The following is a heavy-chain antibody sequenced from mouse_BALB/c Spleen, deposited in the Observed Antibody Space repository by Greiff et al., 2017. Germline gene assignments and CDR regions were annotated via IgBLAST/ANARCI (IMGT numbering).Heavy chain of an antibody. CDR2: ISSGGST. CDR1: GFTFSSYA. Sequence: EVMLVESGGGLVKPGGSLKLSCAASGFTFSSYAMSWVRQTPEKRLEWVASISSGGSTYYPDSVKGRFTISRDNARNILYLQMSSLRSEDTAMYYCARGKGIYYDYDNYFDYWGQGTTLTVSS. V-gene: IGHV5-6-5*01. J-gene: IGHJ2*01. CDR3: ARGKGIYYDYDNYFDY. D-gene: IGHD2-4*01.